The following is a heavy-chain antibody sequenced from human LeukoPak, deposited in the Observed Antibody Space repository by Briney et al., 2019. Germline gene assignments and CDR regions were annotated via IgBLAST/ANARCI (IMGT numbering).Heavy chain of an antibody. Sequence: SETLSLTCTVSGGSISSYYWSWIRQPPGKGLEWIGYIYYSGSTNYNPSLKSRVTISVDTSKNQFSLKLSSVTAADTAVYYCARFLTVAEVDYFDYWGQGTLVTVSS. CDR3: ARFLTVAEVDYFDY. CDR1: GGSISSYY. CDR2: IYYSGST. V-gene: IGHV4-59*01. D-gene: IGHD6-19*01. J-gene: IGHJ4*02.